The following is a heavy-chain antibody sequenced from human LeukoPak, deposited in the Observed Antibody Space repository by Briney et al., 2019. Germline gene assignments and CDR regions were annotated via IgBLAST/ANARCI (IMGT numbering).Heavy chain of an antibody. J-gene: IGHJ4*02. Sequence: SETLSLTCTVSGGSISSYYWSWIRQPPGKGLEWIGYIYYSGSTNYNPSLKSRVTISVDTSKNQFSLKLSSVTAADTAVYYCATNPRWLQSRGFDYWGQGTLVTVSS. CDR2: IYYSGST. CDR3: ATNPRWLQSRGFDY. CDR1: GGSISSYY. D-gene: IGHD5-24*01. V-gene: IGHV4-59*08.